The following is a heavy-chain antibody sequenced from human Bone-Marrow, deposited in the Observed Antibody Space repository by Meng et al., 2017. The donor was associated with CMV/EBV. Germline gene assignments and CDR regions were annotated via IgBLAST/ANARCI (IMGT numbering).Heavy chain of an antibody. CDR3: VLFWSGYSRGMDV. CDR2: IYSGGNT. D-gene: IGHD3-3*01. Sequence: GESLKISCAASGFAVSSNYMSWVRQAPGKGLEWVSIIYSGGNTYYADSVKGRFTISRDNSKNTVFLQMNSLRAEDTAVYYCVLFWSGYSRGMDVWGPGTTVTVYS. J-gene: IGHJ6*01. CDR1: GFAVSSNY. V-gene: IGHV3-53*01.